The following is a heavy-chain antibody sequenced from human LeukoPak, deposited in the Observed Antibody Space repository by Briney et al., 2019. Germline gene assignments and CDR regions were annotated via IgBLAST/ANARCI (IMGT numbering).Heavy chain of an antibody. CDR1: GGTFSSYA. J-gene: IGHJ4*02. Sequence: GASVKVSCKASGGTFSSYAISWVRQAPGQGLEWMGGIIPIFGTANYAQKFQGRVTITTDESTSTAYMELSSLRSEDTAVYYCARGPYSSSWHYFDYWGQGTLVTVSS. V-gene: IGHV1-69*05. CDR2: IIPIFGTA. D-gene: IGHD6-13*01. CDR3: ARGPYSSSWHYFDY.